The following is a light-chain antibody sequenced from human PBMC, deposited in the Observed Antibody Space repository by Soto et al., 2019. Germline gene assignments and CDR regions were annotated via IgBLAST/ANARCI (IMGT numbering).Light chain of an antibody. J-gene: IGKJ4*01. V-gene: IGKV3-20*01. Sequence: EIVLTQSPGTLSLSSGERATLSCRASQSVRSNYLDWYQQKPGQAPSILIYGASSRATGIPDRFGGSGSGTDFTLTISSLEPEDFAVYYCQQYASSPLTFGGGTKVEIK. CDR3: QQYASSPLT. CDR2: GAS. CDR1: QSVRSNY.